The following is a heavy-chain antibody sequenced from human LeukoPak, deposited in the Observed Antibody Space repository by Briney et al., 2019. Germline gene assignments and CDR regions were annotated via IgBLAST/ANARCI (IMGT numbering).Heavy chain of an antibody. D-gene: IGHD3-16*01. Sequence: GGSLRPSCAASGFTFINYDFVWVRQAPGKGLEWVSYISTSGRHTQYSDSVRGRFTISRDNGGNTLFLQMSSLRADDTAVYYCARNGLGLHYWGQGTLVTVSS. CDR3: ARNGLGLHY. CDR1: GFTFINYD. J-gene: IGHJ4*02. V-gene: IGHV3-48*03. CDR2: ISTSGRHT.